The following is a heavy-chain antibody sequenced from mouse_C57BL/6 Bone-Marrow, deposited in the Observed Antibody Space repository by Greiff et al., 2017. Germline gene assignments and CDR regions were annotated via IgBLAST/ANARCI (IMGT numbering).Heavy chain of an antibody. CDR2: IDPANGST. Sequence: DVQLQESVAELVRPGASVKLSCTASGFNIKNTYMHWVKQRPEQGLEWIGSIDPANGSTKSATKFQGKATITADTSSNTAYLQLSSLTSEDPAIYYCAGGSFYCYVDVWGTGTTVTVSS. J-gene: IGHJ1*03. V-gene: IGHV14-3*01. CDR3: AGGSFYCYVDV. D-gene: IGHD1-1*01. CDR1: GFNIKNTY.